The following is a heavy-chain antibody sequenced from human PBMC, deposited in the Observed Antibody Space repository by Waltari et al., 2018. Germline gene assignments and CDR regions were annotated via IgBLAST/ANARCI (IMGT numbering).Heavy chain of an antibody. V-gene: IGHV1-69*01. Sequence: QVQLVQSGAEVKKPGASVKVSCKASGYTFTGYYMHWVRQAPGQGLEWMGGIIPIFGTANYAQKFQGRVTITADESTSTAYMELSSLRSEDTAVYYCARGSRTYNLNYGLYGMDVWGQGTTVTVSS. D-gene: IGHD1-7*01. CDR2: IIPIFGTA. J-gene: IGHJ6*02. CDR1: GYTFTGYY. CDR3: ARGSRTYNLNYGLYGMDV.